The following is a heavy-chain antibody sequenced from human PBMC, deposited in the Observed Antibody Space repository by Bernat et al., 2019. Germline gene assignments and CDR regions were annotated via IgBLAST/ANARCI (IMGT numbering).Heavy chain of an antibody. Sequence: QVQLVQSGAEVKKPGSSVKVSCKASGGTFSSYAISWVRQAPGQGLEWMGGIIPIFGTANYAQKFQGRVTITADESTSTAYMELSSLRSEDTAVYYCARDRWVLKDIVVVPAAMDEWGYYYYYMDVWGKGTTVTVSS. CDR2: IIPIFGTA. V-gene: IGHV1-69*01. D-gene: IGHD2-2*01. J-gene: IGHJ6*03. CDR1: GGTFSSYA. CDR3: ARDRWVLKDIVVVPAAMDEWGYYYYYMDV.